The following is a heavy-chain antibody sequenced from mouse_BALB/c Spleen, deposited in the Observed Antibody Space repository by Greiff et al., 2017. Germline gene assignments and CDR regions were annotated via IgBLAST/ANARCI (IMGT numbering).Heavy chain of an antibody. CDR3: ARELYGNFFAY. V-gene: IGHV5-17*02. Sequence: DVMLVESGGGLVQPGGSRKLSCAASGFTFSSFGMHWVRQAPEKGLEWVAYISSGSSTIYYADTVKGRFTISRDNPKNTLFLQMTSLRSEDTAMYYCARELYGNFFAYWGQGTLVTVSA. J-gene: IGHJ3*01. CDR1: GFTFSSFG. D-gene: IGHD2-10*02. CDR2: ISSGSSTI.